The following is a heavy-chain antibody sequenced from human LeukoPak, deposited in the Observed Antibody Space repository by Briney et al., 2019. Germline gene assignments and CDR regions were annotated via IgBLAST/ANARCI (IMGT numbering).Heavy chain of an antibody. V-gene: IGHV4-38-2*02. CDR2: IYHSGST. CDR1: GYSISSGYY. CDR3: ARGGSSSRYYFDY. J-gene: IGHJ4*02. D-gene: IGHD6-13*01. Sequence: SETLSLTCTVSGYSISSGYYWSWFRQPPGKGLEWIGSIYHSGSTSYNPSLKSRVTISVDTSKNQFSLKLSSATAADTAVYYCARGGSSSRYYFDYWGQGTLVTVSS.